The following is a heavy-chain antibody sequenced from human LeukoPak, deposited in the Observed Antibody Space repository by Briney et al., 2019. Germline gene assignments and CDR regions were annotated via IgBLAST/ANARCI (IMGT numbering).Heavy chain of an antibody. CDR1: GFTFSSYW. J-gene: IGHJ1*01. Sequence: GGSLRLSCAASGFTFSSYWMHWVRQAPGKGLVWVSRIKGDGSTNYADSVKGRFIISRDNTKNTVSLQMNSLRAEDTGVYYCARAPSEIGGYYPEYFRHWGPGTLVTVSS. CDR2: IKGDGST. CDR3: ARAPSEIGGYYPEYFRH. V-gene: IGHV3-74*01. D-gene: IGHD3-22*01.